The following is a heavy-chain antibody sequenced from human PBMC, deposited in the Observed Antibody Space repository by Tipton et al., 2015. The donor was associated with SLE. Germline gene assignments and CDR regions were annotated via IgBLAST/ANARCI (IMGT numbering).Heavy chain of an antibody. V-gene: IGHV3-7*01. Sequence: SLRLSCAASGFTFSSDWMSWVRQAPGKGLEWVANIKQDGSEKYYVDSVKGRFTISRDNAKNSLYLQMNSLRAEDTAVYYCARGVVPAATPLDIWGQGTMVTVSS. D-gene: IGHD2-2*01. CDR1: GFTFSSDW. J-gene: IGHJ3*02. CDR3: ARGVVPAATPLDI. CDR2: IKQDGSEK.